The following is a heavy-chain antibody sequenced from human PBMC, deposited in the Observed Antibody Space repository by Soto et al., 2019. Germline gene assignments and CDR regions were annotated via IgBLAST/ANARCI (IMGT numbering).Heavy chain of an antibody. V-gene: IGHV3-23*01. J-gene: IGHJ4*02. CDR3: ATNPVRGVKKAPFN. D-gene: IGHD3-10*01. CDR1: GFTFSSYA. CDR2: ISGSSGST. Sequence: GGSLRLSCAASGFTFSSYAMSWVRQAPGKGLEWVSAISGSSGSTYYADSVKGRFTISRDNSKNTLYLQMNSLRAEDTAVYYCATNPVRGVKKAPFNWGQGTLVTVSS.